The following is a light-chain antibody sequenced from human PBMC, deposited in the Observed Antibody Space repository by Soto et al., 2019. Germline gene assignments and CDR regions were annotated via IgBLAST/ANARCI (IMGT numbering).Light chain of an antibody. CDR2: ETS. Sequence: DTQMTQSPSSLSASVGDGVTITCRASQNFRSYLNWYQQKPWKAPNLLIYETSTLQSGVPSRFSGDGYGTDFTLSISSLHPEDFATYSCQQSYNSPQTFGRGTKVDIK. V-gene: IGKV1-39*01. CDR3: QQSYNSPQT. CDR1: QNFRSY. J-gene: IGKJ1*01.